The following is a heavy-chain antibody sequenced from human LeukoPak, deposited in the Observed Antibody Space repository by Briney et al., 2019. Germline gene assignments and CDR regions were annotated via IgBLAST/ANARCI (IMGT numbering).Heavy chain of an antibody. V-gene: IGHV1-46*01. CDR3: ASPWEEGYCSGGSCYSFDY. Sequence: ASVKVSCKASGYTFTSYYMHWVRQAPGQGLEWMGIINPSGGSTSYAQKFQGRVTMTRDTSTGTVYMELSSLRSEDTAVYYCASPWEEGYCSGGSCYSFDYWGQGALVTVSS. D-gene: IGHD2-15*01. CDR1: GYTFTSYY. J-gene: IGHJ4*02. CDR2: INPSGGST.